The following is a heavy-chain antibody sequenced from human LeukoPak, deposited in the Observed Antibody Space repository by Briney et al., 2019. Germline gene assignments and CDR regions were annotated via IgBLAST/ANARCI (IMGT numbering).Heavy chain of an antibody. CDR2: IYYSGNT. CDR3: ARGSLTGRTGYDLVS. CDR1: GGSIISYY. Sequence: SSETLSLTCTVSGGSIISYYWSWIRQPPGKGLEWIGYIYYSGNTNYNPSLKSRVTISLDTSRNQFSLKLSSVTAADTAVYYCARGSLTGRTGYDLVSRGQGTLVTVSS. J-gene: IGHJ4*02. D-gene: IGHD3-9*01. V-gene: IGHV4-59*01.